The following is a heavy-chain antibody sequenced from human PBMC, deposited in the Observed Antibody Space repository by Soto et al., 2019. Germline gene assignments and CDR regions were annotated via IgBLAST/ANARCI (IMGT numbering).Heavy chain of an antibody. D-gene: IGHD2-2*01. J-gene: IGHJ4*02. CDR2: INAGNGNT. CDR1: GYTFTSYA. V-gene: IGHV1-3*05. Sequence: QVQLVQSGAEEKKPGASVKVSCKASGYTFTSYAMHWVRQAPGQRLEWMGWINAGNGNTKYSQKFQGRFTITRDTSASTAYMGLTSLRSEDTAVYYCARGSGVVVTDWGQGTLVTVSS. CDR3: ARGSGVVVTD.